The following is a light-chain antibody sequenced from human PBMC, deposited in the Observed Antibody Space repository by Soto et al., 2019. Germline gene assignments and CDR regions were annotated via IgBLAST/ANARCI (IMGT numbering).Light chain of an antibody. CDR1: SCDVGAYNY. J-gene: IGLJ1*01. Sequence: QSALTQPRSVSGSPGQSVTISCTGTSCDVGAYNYVSWYQQHPGKAPELIIYDVSKRPSGVPDRFSGSKSGNTASLTISGLQAEDEADYYCCSYAGSPYVFGTGTKVTV. V-gene: IGLV2-11*01. CDR2: DVS. CDR3: CSYAGSPYV.